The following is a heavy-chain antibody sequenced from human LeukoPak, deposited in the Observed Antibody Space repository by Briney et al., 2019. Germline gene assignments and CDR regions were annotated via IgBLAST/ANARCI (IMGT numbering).Heavy chain of an antibody. CDR3: ARVGDSSGYYGYYYYYYGMDV. D-gene: IGHD3-22*01. J-gene: IGHJ6*02. Sequence: GGSLRLSCAASGFTFSSYAMHWVRQAPGKGLEWVAVISYDGSNKYYADSVKGRFTISRDNSKNTLYLQMNSLRAEDTAVYYCARVGDSSGYYGYYYYYYGMDVWGQGTTVTVSS. CDR2: ISYDGSNK. V-gene: IGHV3-30*04. CDR1: GFTFSSYA.